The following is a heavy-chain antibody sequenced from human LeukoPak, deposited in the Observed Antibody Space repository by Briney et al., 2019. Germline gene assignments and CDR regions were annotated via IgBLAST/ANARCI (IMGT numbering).Heavy chain of an antibody. CDR1: GGSFSGYN. Sequence: PSGTLSLTCAVYGGSFSGYNWSWVRQPPGKGLEWIGEINHSGSTNYNPSLKSRVTISVDTSKNQFSLKLSSVTAADTAVYYCARGPRGGGLDYWGQGTLVTVSS. D-gene: IGHD3-10*01. CDR2: INHSGST. V-gene: IGHV4-34*01. J-gene: IGHJ4*02. CDR3: ARGPRGGGLDY.